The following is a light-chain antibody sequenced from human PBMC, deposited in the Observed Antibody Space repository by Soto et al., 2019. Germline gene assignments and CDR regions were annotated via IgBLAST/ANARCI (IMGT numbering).Light chain of an antibody. CDR3: QQSYSTPRT. J-gene: IGKJ1*01. CDR2: AAS. Sequence: DIQMTQSPSSLSVSVGDRVTITCRASQSISNYLNWYQQKPGKAPKLLIYAASTLQIGVPSRFSGSGSGTDFTLTVSSLQPEDFATYYCQQSYSTPRTFGQGTKVEIK. V-gene: IGKV1-39*01. CDR1: QSISNY.